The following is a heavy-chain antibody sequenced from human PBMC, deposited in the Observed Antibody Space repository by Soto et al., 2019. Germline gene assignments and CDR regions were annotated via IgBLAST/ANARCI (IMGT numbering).Heavy chain of an antibody. D-gene: IGHD6-13*01. J-gene: IGHJ6*03. Sequence: QVQLQESGPGLVKPSETLSLTCTVSGGSISSYYWSWIRQPPGKGLEWIGYIYYSGSTNYNPSLKSRVTISLDTSKNQFSLKLSSVTAADTAVYYCARGKKQLGYYYYYMDVWGKGTTVTVSS. CDR3: ARGKKQLGYYYYYMDV. CDR1: GGSISSYY. CDR2: IYYSGST. V-gene: IGHV4-59*01.